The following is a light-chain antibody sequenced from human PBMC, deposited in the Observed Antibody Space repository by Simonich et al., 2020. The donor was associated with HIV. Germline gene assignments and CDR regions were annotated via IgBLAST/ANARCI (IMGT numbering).Light chain of an antibody. V-gene: IGKV3-15*01. Sequence: EIVMTQSPATLSVSPGERATLSCRASQSVSINLAWYQQKPGQPPRRLIYGASTRATGIPSRFSGSGSGTEFTLTISSMQSEDFAVYYCQQYNYWLITFGQGTRLEIK. CDR3: QQYNYWLIT. J-gene: IGKJ5*01. CDR2: GAS. CDR1: QSVSIN.